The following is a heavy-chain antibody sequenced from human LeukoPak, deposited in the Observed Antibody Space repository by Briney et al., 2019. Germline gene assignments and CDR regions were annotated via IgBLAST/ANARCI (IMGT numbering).Heavy chain of an antibody. CDR1: GYKFIDYY. Sequence: GASVKVSCKASGYKFIDYYMHWVRQAPGQGLEWMGGIIPIFGTANYAQKFQGRVTITADKSTSTAYMELSSLRSEDTAVYYCAREAATVGELFQTPIYDYWGQGTLVTVSS. V-gene: IGHV1-69*06. CDR3: AREAATVGELFQTPIYDY. CDR2: IIPIFGTA. D-gene: IGHD3-10*01. J-gene: IGHJ4*02.